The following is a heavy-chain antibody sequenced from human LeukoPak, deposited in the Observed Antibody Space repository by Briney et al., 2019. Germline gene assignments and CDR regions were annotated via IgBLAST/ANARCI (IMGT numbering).Heavy chain of an antibody. J-gene: IGHJ4*02. Sequence: HHGESLKISCAASGFTFSSYSMNWVRQAPGEVLEWVSYINSSSSTIYYADSVKGRFTISRDNAKNSLYLQLNSLRAEDTAVYYCARDLRGSYSFDYWGQGTLVTVSS. D-gene: IGHD1-26*01. CDR1: GFTFSSYS. CDR2: INSSSSTI. V-gene: IGHV3-48*01. CDR3: ARDLRGSYSFDY.